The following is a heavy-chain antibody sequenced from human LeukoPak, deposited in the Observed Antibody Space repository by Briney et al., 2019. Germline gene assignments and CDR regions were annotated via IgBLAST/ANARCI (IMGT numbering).Heavy chain of an antibody. CDR1: GFTFSDYY. J-gene: IGHJ4*02. V-gene: IGHV3-11*01. Sequence: PGGSLRLSCAASGFTFSDYYMSWIRQAPGKGLEWVSYISSSGSTIYYADPVKGRFTISRDNAKNSLYLQMNSLRAEDTAVYYCARRLPVAGIISDYWGQGTLVTVSS. CDR2: ISSSGSTI. D-gene: IGHD6-19*01. CDR3: ARRLPVAGIISDY.